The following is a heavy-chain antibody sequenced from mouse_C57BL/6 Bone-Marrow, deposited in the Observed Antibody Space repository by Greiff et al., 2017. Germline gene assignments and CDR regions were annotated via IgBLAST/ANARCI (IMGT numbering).Heavy chain of an antibody. J-gene: IGHJ4*01. CDR3: ARLGNCAMDY. V-gene: IGHV1-63*01. Sequence: QVQLKQSGAELVRPGTSVTMSCKASGYTFTNYWIGWAKQRPGHGLEWIGDIYPGGGYTNYNEKFKGKATLTADKSSSTAYMQFSSLTSEDSAIYYGARLGNCAMDYGGQGNSVTVSS. CDR1: GYTFTNYW. CDR2: IYPGGGYT.